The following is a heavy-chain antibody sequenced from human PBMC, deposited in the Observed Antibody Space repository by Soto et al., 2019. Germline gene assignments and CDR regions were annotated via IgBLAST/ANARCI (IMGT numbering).Heavy chain of an antibody. V-gene: IGHV3-23*01. CDR2: ISGSGGST. Sequence: PGGSLRLSCAASGFTFSSYAISWVRQAPGKGLEWVSAISGSGGSTYYADSVKGRFTISRDNSKNTLYLQMNSLRAEDTAVYYCAKIYCSGGSCYPLGFEYWGQGTLVTVSS. J-gene: IGHJ4*02. D-gene: IGHD2-15*01. CDR1: GFTFSSYA. CDR3: AKIYCSGGSCYPLGFEY.